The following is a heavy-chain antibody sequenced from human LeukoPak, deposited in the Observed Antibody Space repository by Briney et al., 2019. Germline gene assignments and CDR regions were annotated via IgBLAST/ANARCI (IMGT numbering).Heavy chain of an antibody. Sequence: SETLSLTCTVSGGSISSYYWSWIRQPAGKGLEWIGRIYTSGSTNYNPSLKSRVTMSVDTSKNQFSLKLSSVTAADTAVYYCARDLRRRGYYYYYMDVWGKGTTVTVSS. V-gene: IGHV4-4*07. D-gene: IGHD3-10*01. J-gene: IGHJ6*03. CDR2: IYTSGST. CDR3: ARDLRRRGYYYYYMDV. CDR1: GGSISSYY.